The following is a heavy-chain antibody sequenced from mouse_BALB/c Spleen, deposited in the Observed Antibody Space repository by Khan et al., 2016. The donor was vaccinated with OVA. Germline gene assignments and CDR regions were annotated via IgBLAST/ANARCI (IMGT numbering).Heavy chain of an antibody. CDR1: GYTFTKNG. Sequence: QIQLVQSGPELKKPGETVKLSCTASGYTFTKNGMNWVKQAPGKGLKWMGWINTYTGEPTYVDDFKGRFAFSLDTSTSTAYLQINSLKNEDTATYYCARVGYSGTMDYWGQGTSVTVSS. CDR2: INTYTGEP. CDR3: ARVGYSGTMDY. V-gene: IGHV9-3-1*01. D-gene: IGHD3-1*01. J-gene: IGHJ4*01.